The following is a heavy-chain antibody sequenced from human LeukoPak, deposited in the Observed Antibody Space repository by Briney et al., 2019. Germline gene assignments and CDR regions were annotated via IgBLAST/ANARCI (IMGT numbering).Heavy chain of an antibody. CDR2: IKSTTNGGTT. D-gene: IGHD1-26*01. V-gene: IGHV3-15*01. Sequence: GGSLRLSCAASGLTINNAWMGWVRQVPGKGLEWVGRIKSTTNGGTTDYAAPVKGSFTISRDESKNTLYLQMNSLKTEDTAAYYCTTDRGRTELPLFGSWGQGTLVTVSS. CDR3: TTDRGRTELPLFGS. CDR1: GLTINNAW. J-gene: IGHJ5*01.